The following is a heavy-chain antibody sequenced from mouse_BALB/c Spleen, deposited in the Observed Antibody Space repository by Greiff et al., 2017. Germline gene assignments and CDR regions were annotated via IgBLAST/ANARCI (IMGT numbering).Heavy chain of an antibody. CDR3: TMPLYDGYYRFAY. Sequence: LQESGPELVKPGASVKMSCKASGYTFTSYVMHWVKQKPGQGLEWIGYINPYNDGTKYNEKFKGKATLTSDKSSSTAYMELSSLTSEDSAVYYCTMPLYDGYYRFAYWGQGTLVTVSA. V-gene: IGHV1-14*01. CDR1: GYTFTSYV. CDR2: INPYNDGT. D-gene: IGHD2-3*01. J-gene: IGHJ3*01.